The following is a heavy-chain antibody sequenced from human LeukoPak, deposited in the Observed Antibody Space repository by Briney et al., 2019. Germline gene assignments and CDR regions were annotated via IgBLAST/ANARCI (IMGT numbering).Heavy chain of an antibody. J-gene: IGHJ5*02. D-gene: IGHD6-19*01. V-gene: IGHV3-48*03. CDR3: ARDTAYSSGWDP. CDR1: GFTFSNYE. Sequence: PGGSLRLSCAASGFTFSNYEMNWVRQAPGKGLEGGSYISSSGSTIYYADSVKGRFTISRDNAKNSLYLQMNSLRAEDTAVYYCARDTAYSSGWDPWGQGTLVTVSS. CDR2: ISSSGSTI.